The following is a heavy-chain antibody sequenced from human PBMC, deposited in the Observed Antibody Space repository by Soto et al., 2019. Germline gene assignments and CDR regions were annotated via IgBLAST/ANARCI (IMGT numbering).Heavy chain of an antibody. Sequence: SETLSVTWTVAGGSSSGYDGSWIRQPPGKGLEWIGYIYYSGSTNYNPSLKSRVTISVDTSKNQFSLKLSSVTAADTAVYYCARGTNVDIVATIPFYFDYWGQGTLVTVSS. J-gene: IGHJ4*02. V-gene: IGHV4-59*12. CDR2: IYYSGST. CDR3: ARGTNVDIVATIPFYFDY. D-gene: IGHD5-12*01. CDR1: GGSSSGYD.